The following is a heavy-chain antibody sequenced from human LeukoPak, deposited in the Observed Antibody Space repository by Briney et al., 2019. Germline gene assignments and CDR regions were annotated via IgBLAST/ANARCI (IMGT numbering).Heavy chain of an antibody. D-gene: IGHD3-10*01. CDR3: ARVLLWFGELFGWFDP. CDR1: GGSISSHY. Sequence: SETLSLTCTVSGGSISSHYWSWIRQPPGKGLEWIGYIYYSGSTYYNPSLKSRVTISVDTSKNQLSLKLSSVTAADTAVYYCARVLLWFGELFGWFDPWGQGTLVTVSS. J-gene: IGHJ5*02. V-gene: IGHV4-59*06. CDR2: IYYSGST.